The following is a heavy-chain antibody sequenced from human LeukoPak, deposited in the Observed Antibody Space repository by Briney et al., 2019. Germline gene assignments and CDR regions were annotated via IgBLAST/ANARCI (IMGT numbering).Heavy chain of an antibody. CDR2: INHSGSN. CDR1: GGSFSGYY. Sequence: SETLSLTCAVYGGSFSGYYWSWIRQPPGKGLEWIGEINHSGSNNYNPSLKSRVTISVDTSKNQFSLKLSSVTAADTAVYYCARGRRYCGGDCYSGKRYYFDYWDQGTLVTVSS. CDR3: ARGRRYCGGDCYSGKRYYFDY. J-gene: IGHJ4*02. D-gene: IGHD2-21*02. V-gene: IGHV4-34*01.